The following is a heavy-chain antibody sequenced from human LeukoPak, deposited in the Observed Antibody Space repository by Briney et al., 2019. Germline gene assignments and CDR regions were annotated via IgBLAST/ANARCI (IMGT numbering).Heavy chain of an antibody. V-gene: IGHV3-30*03. Sequence: GGPLRLSCAASGFTFSSYGMHWVRQAPGKGLEWVAVISNDGSNKHYGDSVKGRFTISRDNSKNTLYLQMNSLRAEDTAVYYCTRGGSSSSWYIDYWGQGTLVTVSS. CDR3: TRGGSSSSWYIDY. D-gene: IGHD6-13*01. CDR1: GFTFSSYG. J-gene: IGHJ4*02. CDR2: ISNDGSNK.